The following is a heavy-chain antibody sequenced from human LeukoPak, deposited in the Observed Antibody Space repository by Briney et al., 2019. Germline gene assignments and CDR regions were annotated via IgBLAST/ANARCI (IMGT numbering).Heavy chain of an antibody. CDR1: GYTLTSYD. J-gene: IGHJ3*01. V-gene: IGHV1-8*01. Sequence: GASVKVSCKASGYTLTSYDINWVRQATGQGLEWMGRINTNSGNTDYAQKFQGRVTMTRNTSISTVYMELSSLKSEDTAVYYCARGLLQFWNGYTADVFDFWAQGTMVTVSS. CDR3: ARGLLQFWNGYTADVFDF. CDR2: INTNSGNT. D-gene: IGHD3-3*01.